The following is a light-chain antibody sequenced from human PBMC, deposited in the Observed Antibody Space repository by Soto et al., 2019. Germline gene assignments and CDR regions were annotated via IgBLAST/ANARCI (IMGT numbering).Light chain of an antibody. CDR3: QQSYSTPYT. V-gene: IGKV1-39*01. CDR2: GAS. CDR1: QSISSY. J-gene: IGKJ2*01. Sequence: EIQMTQSPSSLSASVGDRVTITCRASQSISSYLNWYQQKPGKAPKLLIYGASSLQSGVPSRFSGSGSGTDFTLTISSLQPEDFATYYCQQSYSTPYTFGQGTKLEIK.